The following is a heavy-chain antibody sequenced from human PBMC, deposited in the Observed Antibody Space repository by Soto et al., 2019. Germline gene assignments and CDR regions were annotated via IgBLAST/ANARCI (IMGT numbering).Heavy chain of an antibody. CDR3: AMVDVYVTPSPQDV. CDR2: INAYNGNT. J-gene: IGHJ6*02. D-gene: IGHD3-16*01. Sequence: QVQLVQSGAEVKNPGASVKVSCKASGYRFTSYGIGWVRQGPGQGLEWMGWINAYNGNTNYAQNLQGRVTLTTDTSTSTAYMELRSLRSNDTAVYYCAMVDVYVTPSPQDVWGQGTTVTVSS. CDR1: GYRFTSYG. V-gene: IGHV1-18*01.